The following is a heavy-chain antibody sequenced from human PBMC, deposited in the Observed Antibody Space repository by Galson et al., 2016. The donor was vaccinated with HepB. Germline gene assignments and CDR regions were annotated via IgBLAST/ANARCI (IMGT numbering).Heavy chain of an antibody. V-gene: IGHV3-53*01. CDR2: ISSAGST. Sequence: SLRLSCAASGFAVSGNYMTWVRQAPGKGLEWVSIISSAGSTYYADSVRGRFTISRDSSKNTLYLQMNSLRGEDTAVYYCAGGYGDSDLDYYYYVMDVWGQGTPVTVSS. CDR3: AGGYGDSDLDYYYYVMDV. J-gene: IGHJ6*02. CDR1: GFAVSGNY. D-gene: IGHD4-17*01.